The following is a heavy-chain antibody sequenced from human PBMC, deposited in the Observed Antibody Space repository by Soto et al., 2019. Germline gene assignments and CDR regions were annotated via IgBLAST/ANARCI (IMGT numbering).Heavy chain of an antibody. CDR2: ISGYNGDT. J-gene: IGHJ6*02. CDR1: GYTFTRYG. Sequence: QGHLVQSGAEVKKPGTSVKVSCKASGYTFTRYGISWVRQAPGQGLEWMGRISGYNGDTNYAQNLQGRVTMTIDTSTSTAYMELRSLTSDDTAGYYCAKNGQPPYYYCGLDVWGQGTTVTVSS. V-gene: IGHV1-18*01. CDR3: AKNGQPPYYYCGLDV. D-gene: IGHD2-8*01.